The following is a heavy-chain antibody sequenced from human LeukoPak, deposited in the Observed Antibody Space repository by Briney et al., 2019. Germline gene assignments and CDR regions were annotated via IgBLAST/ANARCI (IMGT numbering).Heavy chain of an antibody. CDR1: GGSISSYY. D-gene: IGHD3-9*01. J-gene: IGHJ5*02. CDR2: IYTSGST. Sequence: PSETLSLTCTVSGGSISSYYWSWIRQPAGKGLEWIGRIYTSGSTNYNPSLKSRVTMSVDTSKNQFSLKLSSVTAADTAVYYCARDTMYYDILTGFHPWFDPWGQGTLVTVSS. V-gene: IGHV4-4*07. CDR3: ARDTMYYDILTGFHPWFDP.